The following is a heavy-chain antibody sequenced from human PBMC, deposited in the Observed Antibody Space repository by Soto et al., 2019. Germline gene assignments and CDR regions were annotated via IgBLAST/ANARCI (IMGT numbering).Heavy chain of an antibody. D-gene: IGHD1-26*01. Sequence: EVQLVESGGGLVQPGGSLRLSCAASGFTFSSYSMNWVRQAPGKGLEWVSYISSSSSTIYYADSVKGRFTISRDNAKNSLYLQVNSLRAEDTAVYYCAGGYSGSYYPSDYWGQGTLVTVSS. V-gene: IGHV3-48*01. CDR1: GFTFSSYS. CDR2: ISSSSSTI. J-gene: IGHJ4*02. CDR3: AGGYSGSYYPSDY.